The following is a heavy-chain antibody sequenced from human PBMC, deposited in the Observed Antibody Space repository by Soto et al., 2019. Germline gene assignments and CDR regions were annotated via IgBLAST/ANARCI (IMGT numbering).Heavy chain of an antibody. V-gene: IGHV4-59*01. CDR2: IYYSGST. D-gene: IGHD3-10*01. J-gene: IGHJ6*03. CDR3: ARGIDGYYGSGSYYLYYYYYYYMDV. Sequence: SETLSLTCTVSGGSISSYYWSRIRQPPGKGLEWIGYIYYSGSTNYNPSLKSRVTISVDTSKNQFSLKLSSVTAADTAVYYCARGIDGYYGSGSYYLYYYYYYYMDVWGKGTTVTVSS. CDR1: GGSISSYY.